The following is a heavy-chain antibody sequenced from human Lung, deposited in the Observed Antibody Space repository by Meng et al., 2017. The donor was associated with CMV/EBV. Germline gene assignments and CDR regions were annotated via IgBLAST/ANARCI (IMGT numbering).Heavy chain of an antibody. Sequence: ASXXVSXKASGYTFTGYGISWVRQAPGQGLEWMGWISAYNGNTNYAQKFQGRVIMTTDTFTSTAYMELRSLRSDDTAVYYCARDWELVTHGGEYWAQGKLVTVSS. D-gene: IGHD3-10*01. V-gene: IGHV1-18*01. CDR1: GYTFTGYG. CDR3: ARDWELVTHGGEY. CDR2: ISAYNGNT. J-gene: IGHJ4*02.